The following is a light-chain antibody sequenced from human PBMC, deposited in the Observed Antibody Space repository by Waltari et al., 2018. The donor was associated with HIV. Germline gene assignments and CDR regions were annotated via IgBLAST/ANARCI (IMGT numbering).Light chain of an antibody. CDR2: SAF. CDR3: QQSYSTPRT. V-gene: IGKV1-39*01. CDR1: QSTSTY. J-gene: IGKJ1*01. Sequence: DIQMTQSPSSLSASVGDRVTITCRASQSTSTYLNWYQQKPGKAPKILVYSAFNLQSGVPSRFSGSGSGTDFTLTISTLQPEDFATYYCQQSYSTPRTFGQGTKVEIK.